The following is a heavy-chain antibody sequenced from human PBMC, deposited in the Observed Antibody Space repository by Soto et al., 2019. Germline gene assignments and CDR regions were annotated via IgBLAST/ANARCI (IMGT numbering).Heavy chain of an antibody. J-gene: IGHJ3*01. D-gene: IGHD3-22*01. CDR1: GASISSSY. CDR3: ARGYYDSSGQSNTFDV. V-gene: IGHV4-59*01. Sequence: SETLSLTCTVSGASISSSYWSWIRQSPGKGLEWIGYVSYRGSTNYNPSLKSRVNISVDTSKNQFSLKLSSATAADTALYYCARGYYDSSGQSNTFDVWGQGTMVTVS. CDR2: VSYRGST.